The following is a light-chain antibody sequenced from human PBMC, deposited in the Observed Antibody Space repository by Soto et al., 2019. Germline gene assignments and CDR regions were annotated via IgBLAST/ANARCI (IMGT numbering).Light chain of an antibody. CDR1: QTLSSNS. J-gene: IGKJ4*01. Sequence: EIVLTQSPGTLSLSPGERATLSCRASQTLSSNSLAWYQQRPGQTPRVLVYGASNRATGIPDKFSGTRSGTDFTLTISRLEPEDFAVYYCQQYESSPITFGGGTKV. CDR2: GAS. V-gene: IGKV3-20*01. CDR3: QQYESSPIT.